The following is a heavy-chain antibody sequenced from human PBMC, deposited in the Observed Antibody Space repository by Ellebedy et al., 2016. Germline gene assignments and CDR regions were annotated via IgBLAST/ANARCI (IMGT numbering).Heavy chain of an antibody. CDR2: MNPNSGNT. CDR3: ARLSYSSSWYTGYYYYGMDV. D-gene: IGHD6-13*01. V-gene: IGHV1-8*01. CDR1: GYTFTSYD. J-gene: IGHJ6*02. Sequence: ASVKVSCKASGYTFTSYDINWVRQATGQGLEWMGWMNPNSGNTGYAQKFQGRVTMTRNTSISTAYMELSSLRSEDTAVYYCARLSYSSSWYTGYYYYGMDVWGQGTTVTVSS.